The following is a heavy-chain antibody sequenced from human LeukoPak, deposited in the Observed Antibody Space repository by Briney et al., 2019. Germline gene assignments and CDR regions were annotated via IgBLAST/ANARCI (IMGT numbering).Heavy chain of an antibody. CDR1: GFTFSSYW. J-gene: IGHJ6*02. V-gene: IGHV3-74*01. Sequence: GGSLRLPCAASGFTFSSYWMHWVRQAPGKGLVWVSRINSDGSSTSYADSVKGRFTISRDNAKNTLYLQMNSLRAEDTAVYYCARVRGSSSWQLLGMDVWGQGTTVTVSS. CDR3: ARVRGSSSWQLLGMDV. CDR2: INSDGSST. D-gene: IGHD6-13*01.